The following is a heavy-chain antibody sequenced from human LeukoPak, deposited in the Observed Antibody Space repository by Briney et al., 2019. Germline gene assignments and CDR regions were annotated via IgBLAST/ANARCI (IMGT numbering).Heavy chain of an antibody. CDR2: IQNDGSDK. V-gene: IGHV3-30*02. CDR1: GINFRSSG. D-gene: IGHD6-13*01. Sequence: GPLRLPCPASGINFRSSGMHWVGQAPGKGLEWVTFIQNDGSDKYYAASVKGRFTISRDNSKNTVYLHMASLRADDTALCYCAREGGRAVPGRFDQWGQGTLVTVSS. CDR3: AREGGRAVPGRFDQ. J-gene: IGHJ4*02.